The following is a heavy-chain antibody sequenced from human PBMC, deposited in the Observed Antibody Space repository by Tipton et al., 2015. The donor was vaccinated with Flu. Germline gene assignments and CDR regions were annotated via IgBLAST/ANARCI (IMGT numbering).Heavy chain of an antibody. D-gene: IGHD2/OR15-2a*01. CDR3: ARDGAVYGAFEY. V-gene: IGHV1-18*01. Sequence: QMQLVQSGVDVKKPGASVKVSCKASGYTFTSHGITWMRQAPGQGLEWMGWISAYNGNTDYAQKFQDRITLTTDTSTNTAYMELRNLRSDDTAVYYCARDGAVYGAFEYWGQGTLVTISS. CDR1: GYTFTSHG. J-gene: IGHJ4*02. CDR2: ISAYNGNT.